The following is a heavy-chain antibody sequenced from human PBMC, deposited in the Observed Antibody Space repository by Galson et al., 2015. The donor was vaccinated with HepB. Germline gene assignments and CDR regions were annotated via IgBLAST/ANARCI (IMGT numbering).Heavy chain of an antibody. CDR1: GGTFSSYA. D-gene: IGHD3-3*01. CDR2: IIPIFGTA. J-gene: IGHJ4*02. V-gene: IGHV1-69*13. CDR3: ARDRMVSDDYDFWSGYYSFDY. Sequence: SVKVSCKASGGTFSSYAISWVRQAPGQGLEWMGGIIPIFGTANYAQKFQGRVTITADESTSTAYMELSSLRSEDTAVYYCARDRMVSDDYDFWSGYYSFDYWGQGTLVTVSS.